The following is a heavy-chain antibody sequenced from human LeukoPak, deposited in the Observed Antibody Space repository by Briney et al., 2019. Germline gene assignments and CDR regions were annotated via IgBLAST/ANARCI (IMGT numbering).Heavy chain of an antibody. J-gene: IGHJ6*02. CDR3: ARAYCGGDCYSDRLYYYYGMDV. Sequence: SETLSLTCAVSGGSISGGGYSWSWIRQPPGKGLEWIGYIYHSGSTYYNPSLKSRVTISVDRSKNQFSLKLSSVTAADTAVYYCARAYCGGDCYSDRLYYYYGMDVWGQGTTVTVSS. V-gene: IGHV4-30-2*01. D-gene: IGHD2-21*02. CDR2: IYHSGST. CDR1: GGSISGGGYS.